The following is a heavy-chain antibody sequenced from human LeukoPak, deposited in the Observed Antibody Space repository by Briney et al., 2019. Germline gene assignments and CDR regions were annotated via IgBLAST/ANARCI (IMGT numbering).Heavy chain of an antibody. V-gene: IGHV3-9*01. Sequence: GGSLRLSCAASGFTFDDYAMHWVRQAPGKGLEWVSGISWNSGSIGYADSVKGRFTISRDNAKNSLYLQMNSLRAEDTAVYYCAVLGITMIGGVWGKATTVTISS. D-gene: IGHD3-10*02. J-gene: IGHJ6*04. CDR3: AVLGITMIGGV. CDR1: GFTFDDYA. CDR2: ISWNSGSI.